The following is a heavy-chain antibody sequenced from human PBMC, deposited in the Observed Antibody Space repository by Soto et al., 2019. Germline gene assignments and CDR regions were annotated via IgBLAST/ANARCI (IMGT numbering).Heavy chain of an antibody. CDR3: ASSYGISWYGDY. D-gene: IGHD6-13*01. CDR1: GDTFNNYA. J-gene: IGHJ4*02. CDR2: VIPTAGKP. V-gene: IGHV1-69*01. Sequence: QVQLVQSGAEVKKPGTSVKVSCQAFGDTFNNYAVTWVRQAPGQGLEWMGGVIPTAGKPNYAQNFQGRITITADESTSTVYMELRSLRSDDTAVYYCASSYGISWYGDYWGQGTLVTVAS.